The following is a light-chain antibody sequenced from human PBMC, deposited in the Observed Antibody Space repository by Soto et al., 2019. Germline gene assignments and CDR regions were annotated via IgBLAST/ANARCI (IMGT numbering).Light chain of an antibody. J-gene: IGLJ2*01. V-gene: IGLV4-69*01. Sequence: QLVLTQSPSASASLGASVKLTCTLSSGHTTYTIAWHQQQPEKGPRYLMRLKNDGSHSKGDGIPDRFSGSSSGAERYLTISSLQSEDEADYYCQTWGTGIQVFGGGTKLNVL. CDR2: LKNDGSH. CDR1: SGHTTYT. CDR3: QTWGTGIQV.